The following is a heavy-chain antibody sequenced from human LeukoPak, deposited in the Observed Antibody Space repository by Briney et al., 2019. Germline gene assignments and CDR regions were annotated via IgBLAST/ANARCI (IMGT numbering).Heavy chain of an antibody. Sequence: GGSLRLSCAASGFTFSSYAMSWVRQAPGKGLEWVSAINGRGGGTYYADSAKGRFTISRDNSKNTLYLQVSSLRAEDTALYYCAQHHNYYDSSHDYWGQGTLVTVSS. D-gene: IGHD3-22*01. V-gene: IGHV3-23*01. CDR1: GFTFSSYA. J-gene: IGHJ4*02. CDR2: INGRGGGT. CDR3: AQHHNYYDSSHDY.